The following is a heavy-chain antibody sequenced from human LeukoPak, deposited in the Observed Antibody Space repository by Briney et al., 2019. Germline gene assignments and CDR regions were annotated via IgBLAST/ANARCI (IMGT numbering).Heavy chain of an antibody. CDR2: ISSSSSYI. CDR1: GFTFSSYS. Sequence: GGSLRLSCAASGFTFSSYSMNWVRQAPGKGLEWVSSISSSSSYIYYGDSVKGRFTISRDNAKDSLYLQMNSLRAEDTAGYYCARDYEIYWGQGTLVTVSS. J-gene: IGHJ4*02. D-gene: IGHD5-12*01. V-gene: IGHV3-21*01. CDR3: ARDYEIY.